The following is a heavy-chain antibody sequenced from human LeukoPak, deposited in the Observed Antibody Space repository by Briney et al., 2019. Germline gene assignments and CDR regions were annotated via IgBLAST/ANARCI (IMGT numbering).Heavy chain of an antibody. J-gene: IGHJ4*02. CDR1: GFTFSSYG. CDR3: ARDRVVVAATALDY. CDR2: IWYDGSNK. Sequence: GGSLRLSCAASGFTFSSYGMHWVRQAPGKGLEWVAVIWYDGSNKYYADSVKGRFTISRDNSKNTLYLQMNSLRAEDTAVYYCARDRVVVAATALDYWGQGTLVTVSS. V-gene: IGHV3-33*01. D-gene: IGHD2-15*01.